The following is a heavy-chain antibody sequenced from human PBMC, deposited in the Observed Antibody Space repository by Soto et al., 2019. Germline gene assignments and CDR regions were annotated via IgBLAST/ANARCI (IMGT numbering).Heavy chain of an antibody. CDR3: VRHPHDIVATRADY. V-gene: IGHV5-51*01. D-gene: IGHD5-12*01. CDR2: IYPGDSDT. Sequence: PGESLKISCKGSGYSFSKYWITWVRQMPGKGLEWMGIIYPGDSDTRYSPSFQGQVTISADKSIDTAYLQWSSLKASDTAMYYCVRHPHDIVATRADYWGQGTLVTVSS. J-gene: IGHJ4*02. CDR1: GYSFSKYW.